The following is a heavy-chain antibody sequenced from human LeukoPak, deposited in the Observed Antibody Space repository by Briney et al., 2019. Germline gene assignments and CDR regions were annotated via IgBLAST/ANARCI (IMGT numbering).Heavy chain of an antibody. CDR1: GYTFTSYG. J-gene: IGHJ1*01. Sequence: ASVKVSCKASGYTFTSYGISWVRQAPGQGLEWMGWISAYNGNTNYAQKLQGRVTMTTDTSTSTAYMELRSLRSDDTAVYYCARGSGVGYCSSTSCYLSEYFQHWGQGTLVTVSS. V-gene: IGHV1-18*01. D-gene: IGHD2-2*03. CDR2: ISAYNGNT. CDR3: ARGSGVGYCSSTSCYLSEYFQH.